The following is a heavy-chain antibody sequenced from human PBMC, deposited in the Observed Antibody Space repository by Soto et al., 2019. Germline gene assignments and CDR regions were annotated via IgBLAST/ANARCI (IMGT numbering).Heavy chain of an antibody. V-gene: IGHV1-2*02. CDR1: GSSFTGYY. CDR3: AKAANYNNPPYNWFDP. Sequence: ASVKVSCKASGSSFTGYYIHWLRQAPGQGLEWMGWINAHSGGTEYAQKFQGRVTLTRDTSIATAYLTLTSLTSDDTAIYYCAKAANYNNPPYNWFDPWGQGTLVTVSS. J-gene: IGHJ5*02. D-gene: IGHD4-4*01. CDR2: INAHSGGT.